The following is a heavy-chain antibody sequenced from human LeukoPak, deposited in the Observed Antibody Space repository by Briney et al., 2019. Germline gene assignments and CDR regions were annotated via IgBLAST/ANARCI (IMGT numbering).Heavy chain of an antibody. CDR2: INTNTGAT. Sequence: GASVKVSCKPSGYTFTGYYLHWVRQAPGQVFELLGWINTNTGATVYAQNFQGRVTMSRDTSISTAYMELSSLRSDDTAVYYCARDRVGSGWPRPFYFEFWGQGTLVTVSS. CDR3: ARDRVGSGWPRPFYFEF. CDR1: GYTFTGYY. V-gene: IGHV1-2*02. J-gene: IGHJ4*02. D-gene: IGHD6-19*01.